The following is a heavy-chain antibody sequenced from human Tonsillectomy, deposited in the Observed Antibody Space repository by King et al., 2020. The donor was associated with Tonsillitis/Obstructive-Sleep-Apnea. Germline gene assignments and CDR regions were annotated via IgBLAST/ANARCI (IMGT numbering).Heavy chain of an antibody. V-gene: IGHV1-69*11. CDR3: ARDRGTGDQSIVGVPGAMQDLSYGMDV. Sequence: QLVQSGAEVKKPGSSVKVSCKASGGTFSSHAINWVRQAPGQGLQWMGGIIPIPGTASYAQKFRGRVTITADESTSTAYMELSSLRSEDTAVYYCARDRGTGDQSIVGVPGAMQDLSYGMDVWGQGTTVTVSS. D-gene: IGHD2-2*01. CDR2: IIPIPGTA. J-gene: IGHJ6*02. CDR1: GGTFSSHA.